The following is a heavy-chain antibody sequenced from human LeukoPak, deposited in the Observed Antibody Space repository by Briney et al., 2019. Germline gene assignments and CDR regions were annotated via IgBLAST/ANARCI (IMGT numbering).Heavy chain of an antibody. CDR3: AKDSKIVGATFRSYHYMDV. J-gene: IGHJ6*03. CDR1: GFTFRRRG. Sequence: GGSLRLSCAASGFTFRRRGMSWVRQAPGKGLEWVSSISGSGGSTFYGDSVKGRFTISRDNSKNTLYLQMNSLRAEDTAVYYCAKDSKIVGATFRSYHYMDVWGKGTAVTVSS. V-gene: IGHV3-23*01. CDR2: ISGSGGST. D-gene: IGHD1-26*01.